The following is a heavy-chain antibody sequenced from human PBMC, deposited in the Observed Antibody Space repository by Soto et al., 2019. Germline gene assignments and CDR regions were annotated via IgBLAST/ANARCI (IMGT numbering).Heavy chain of an antibody. J-gene: IGHJ3*02. V-gene: IGHV3-74*01. D-gene: IGHD2-15*01. CDR1: GFTFSSYW. CDR2: INSDGSST. Sequence: GGSLRLSCAASGFTFSSYWMHWVRQAPGKGLVWVSRINSDGSSTSYADSVKGRFTISRDNAKNTLYLQMNSLRAEDTAVYYCAREIVVVAAAFDIWGQGTMVTVSS. CDR3: AREIVVVAAAFDI.